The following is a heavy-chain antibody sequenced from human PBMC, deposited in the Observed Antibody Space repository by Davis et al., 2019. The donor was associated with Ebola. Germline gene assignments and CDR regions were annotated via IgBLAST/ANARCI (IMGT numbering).Heavy chain of an antibody. CDR3: AREPNGDYDAFDI. CDR2: IYYSGST. J-gene: IGHJ3*02. CDR1: GGSISSGDYY. V-gene: IGHV4-30-4*01. Sequence: MPSETLSLTCTVSGGSISSGDYYWSWIRQPPGKGLEWIGYIYYSGSTYYNPSLKSRVTISVDTSKNQFSLKLSSVTAADTAVYYCAREPNGDYDAFDIWGQGTMVTVSS. D-gene: IGHD4-17*01.